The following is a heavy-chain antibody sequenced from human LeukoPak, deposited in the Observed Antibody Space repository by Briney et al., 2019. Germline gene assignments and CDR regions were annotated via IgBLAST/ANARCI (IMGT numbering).Heavy chain of an antibody. CDR3: AREGTAMVSFDY. V-gene: IGHV3-48*03. J-gene: IGHJ4*02. CDR1: GFTFSSYE. Sequence: PGGSLRLSCAASGFTFSSYEMNWVRQAPGMGLEWVSYISSGGNTIYYADSVKGRFTISRDNAKNSLYLQMNSLRAEDTAVYYCAREGTAMVSFDYWGQGTLVTVSS. CDR2: ISSGGNTI. D-gene: IGHD5-18*01.